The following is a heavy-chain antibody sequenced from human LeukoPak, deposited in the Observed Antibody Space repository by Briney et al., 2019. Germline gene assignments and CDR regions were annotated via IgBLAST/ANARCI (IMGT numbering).Heavy chain of an antibody. Sequence: GGSLSLSCAACGFIFSSYAMSWVRQAPGKGLEWVTVISGSGGSTYYAGSVKGRYTISRDNSKNTLYLQMTSLRAEDTGVYYCAKGVELRYFDWLPPDAFDIWGQGTMVTVSS. CDR2: ISGSGGST. D-gene: IGHD3-9*01. CDR3: AKGVELRYFDWLPPDAFDI. J-gene: IGHJ3*02. V-gene: IGHV3-23*01. CDR1: GFIFSSYA.